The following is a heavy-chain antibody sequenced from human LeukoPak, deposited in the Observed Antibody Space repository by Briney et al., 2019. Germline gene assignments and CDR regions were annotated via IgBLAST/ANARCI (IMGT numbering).Heavy chain of an antibody. V-gene: IGHV4-38-2*01. J-gene: IGHJ6*03. CDR2: SYRSEST. CDR3: ARVEYSYGSYYYCYMDV. Sequence: SETLSLTCAVSGYSISSDYYWGWIRQPPGKGLEWIGNSYRSESTDYNPSLKSRVTISVDTSKNQFFLKLSSATAADTAVYYCARVEYSYGSYYYCYMDVWGKGTTVTVSS. CDR1: GYSISSDYY. D-gene: IGHD5-18*01.